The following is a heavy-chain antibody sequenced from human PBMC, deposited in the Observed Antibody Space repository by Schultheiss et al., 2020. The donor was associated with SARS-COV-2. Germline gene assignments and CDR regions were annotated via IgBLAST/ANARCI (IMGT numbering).Heavy chain of an antibody. J-gene: IGHJ3*02. Sequence: GGSLRLSCAASGFTFSSYAMHWVRQAPGKGLEWVAVISYDGSNKYYADSVKGRSTISRDNSKNTLYLQMNSLRAEDTAVYYCAKDLASLDTAMAGDAFDIWGQGTMVTVSS. CDR3: AKDLASLDTAMAGDAFDI. D-gene: IGHD5-18*01. CDR1: GFTFSSYA. V-gene: IGHV3-30-3*01. CDR2: ISYDGSNK.